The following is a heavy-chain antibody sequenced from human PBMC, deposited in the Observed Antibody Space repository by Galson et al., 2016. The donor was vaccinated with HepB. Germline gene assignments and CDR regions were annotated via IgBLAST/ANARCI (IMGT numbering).Heavy chain of an antibody. Sequence: TLSLTCTVSGASISTGGYYWSWIRQHPGKGLEWIGYIYFSGSTYYNPSLKSRVTISVDTSKKQFSLKLSSVTAADTAVYYCARDTYYGSGSHWGMDVWGQGTTVTVS. CDR2: IYFSGST. J-gene: IGHJ6*02. CDR1: GASISTGGYY. CDR3: ARDTYYGSGSHWGMDV. V-gene: IGHV4-31*03. D-gene: IGHD3-10*01.